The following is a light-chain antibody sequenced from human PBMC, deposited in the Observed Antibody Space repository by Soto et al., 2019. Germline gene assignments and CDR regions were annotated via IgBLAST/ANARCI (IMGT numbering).Light chain of an antibody. V-gene: IGKV3-20*01. CDR2: GAS. Sequence: EIVLTQSPGTLSLSPGERATLSCRASQSVSSSYLAWYQQKPGQAPRLLIYGASSRATGIPDRFSGSGSGTDFTLTISRLEPEDFAVSYCQQYGSSPFTFGGGTKV. CDR1: QSVSSSY. J-gene: IGKJ4*01. CDR3: QQYGSSPFT.